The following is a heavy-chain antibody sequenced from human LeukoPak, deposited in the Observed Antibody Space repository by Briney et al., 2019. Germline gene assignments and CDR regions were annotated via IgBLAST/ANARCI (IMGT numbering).Heavy chain of an antibody. CDR1: GFTLDDYA. Sequence: PGGSLRLSCAASGFTLDDYAMHWVRQAPGKGLEWVSGISWNSGSIGYADSVKGRFTISRDNAKNSLYLQMNSLRAEDTALYYCAKDSTGDYGFDYWGQGTLVTVSS. CDR2: ISWNSGSI. V-gene: IGHV3-9*01. D-gene: IGHD4-17*01. CDR3: AKDSTGDYGFDY. J-gene: IGHJ4*02.